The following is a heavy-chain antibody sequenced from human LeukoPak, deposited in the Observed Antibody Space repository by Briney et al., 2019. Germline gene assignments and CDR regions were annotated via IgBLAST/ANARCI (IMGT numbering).Heavy chain of an antibody. V-gene: IGHV4-38-2*02. CDR2: IYHSGST. CDR1: SYSISSGYY. CDR3: ARGSYSFDSSSSPLGPLFDS. Sequence: KSSETLSLTCTVSSYSISSGYYWGWIRQPPGKGLEWIGSIYHSGSTYYNPSLKSRVTISVDTSKNQFSLKLSSVTAADTAVYYCARGSYSFDSSSSPLGPLFDSWGQGTLVTVSS. J-gene: IGHJ4*02. D-gene: IGHD3-22*01.